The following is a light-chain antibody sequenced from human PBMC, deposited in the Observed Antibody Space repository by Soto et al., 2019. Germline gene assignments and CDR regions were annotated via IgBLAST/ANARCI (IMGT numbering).Light chain of an antibody. CDR3: QQSYSAPRT. J-gene: IGKJ1*01. CDR1: QNIRSY. CDR2: AAS. V-gene: IGKV1-39*01. Sequence: DVQMTQSPSSLSASVGERVTITCLASQNIRSYLSWYQQKPGKAPRLLIYAASSLQSGVPSRFSGSGSGTDFTLTINSLQPEDFATYYCQQSYSAPRTFGQGTKVDIK.